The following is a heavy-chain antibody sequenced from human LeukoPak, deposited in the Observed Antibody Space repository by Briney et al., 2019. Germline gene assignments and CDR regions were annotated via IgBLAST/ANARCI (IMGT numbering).Heavy chain of an antibody. D-gene: IGHD6-13*01. J-gene: IGHJ4*02. CDR1: GFTFSSIG. V-gene: IGHV3-33*01. CDR3: ARDPYSSSWYFDY. Sequence: GGSLRLSRAPDGFTFSSIGTHWVRQVHGEVIEWVGATRNDGCNKYYANSEKGRFTISRDNSKNTLYLQMNILRAEDTAVYYCARDPYSSSWYFDYWGQGTLVTVSS. CDR2: TRNDGCNK.